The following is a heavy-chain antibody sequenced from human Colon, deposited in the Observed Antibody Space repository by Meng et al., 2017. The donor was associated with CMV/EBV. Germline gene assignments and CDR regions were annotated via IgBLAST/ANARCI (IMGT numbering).Heavy chain of an antibody. J-gene: IGHJ6*02. Sequence: ASVKVSCKASGYTLTSYDINWVRQATGQGLEWMGWMNPDSGDTGYAQKFQGRVTMTRDTSISTAYMELSSLGSEDTAVYYCARGYGTNLYHYGMDVWGQGTTATVS. CDR3: ARGYGTNLYHYGMDV. D-gene: IGHD4/OR15-4a*01. CDR2: MNPDSGDT. V-gene: IGHV1-8*01. CDR1: GYTLTSYD.